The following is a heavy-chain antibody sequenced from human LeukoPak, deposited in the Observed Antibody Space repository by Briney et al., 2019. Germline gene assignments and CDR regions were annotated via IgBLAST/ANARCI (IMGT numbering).Heavy chain of an antibody. J-gene: IGHJ6*02. CDR1: AFTFSNYD. Sequence: GGSLRLSCAASAFTFSNYDIHWVRQATGKGLEWVSGVGTAGDPFYTGSVKGRFTISRENAKNSLYLQMNSLRAGDTAVYYCARGSAIVGATGYYSGMDVWGQGTTVTVSS. V-gene: IGHV3-13*05. CDR2: VGTAGDP. D-gene: IGHD1-26*01. CDR3: ARGSAIVGATGYYSGMDV.